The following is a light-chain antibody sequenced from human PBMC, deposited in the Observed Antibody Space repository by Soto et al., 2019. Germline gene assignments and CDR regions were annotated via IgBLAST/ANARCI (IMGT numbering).Light chain of an antibody. CDR2: EGN. J-gene: IGLJ3*02. CDR3: CSYGGSGTWV. V-gene: IGLV2-23*01. Sequence: QSALTQPASVSGSPGQSITIPCTGVNNDAGNNNAVSWYQHLPDKAPKVIIFEGNKRPSGVSHRFSGSKSGNTASLTISGLQAEDEADYYSCSYGGSGTWVFAGGTKLTVL. CDR1: NNDAGNNNA.